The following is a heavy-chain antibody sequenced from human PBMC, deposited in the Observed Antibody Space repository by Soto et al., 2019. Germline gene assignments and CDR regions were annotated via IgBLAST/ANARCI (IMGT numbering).Heavy chain of an antibody. V-gene: IGHV4-59*01. CDR3: ARDPYYDSSGYYSWFDP. CDR2: IYYSGST. Sequence: PSETLSLTCTVSGGSISSYYWSWIRQPPGKGLEWIGYIYYSGSTNYNPSLKSRVTISVDTSKNQFSLKLSSVTAADTAVYYCARDPYYDSSGYYSWFDPWGQGXLVTVYS. J-gene: IGHJ5*02. D-gene: IGHD3-22*01. CDR1: GGSISSYY.